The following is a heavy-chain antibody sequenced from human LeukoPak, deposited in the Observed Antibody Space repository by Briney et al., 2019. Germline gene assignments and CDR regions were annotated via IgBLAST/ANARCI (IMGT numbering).Heavy chain of an antibody. V-gene: IGHV3-48*03. CDR3: AKGPLFVQQQLVASPYFDY. Sequence: GGSLRLSCAASGFTFSSYEMNWVRQAPGKGLEWVSYISSSGSTIYYADSVKGRFTISRDNAKNSLYLQMNSLRAEDTAVYYCAKGPLFVQQQLVASPYFDYWGQGTLVTVSS. CDR2: ISSSGSTI. J-gene: IGHJ4*02. CDR1: GFTFSSYE. D-gene: IGHD6-13*01.